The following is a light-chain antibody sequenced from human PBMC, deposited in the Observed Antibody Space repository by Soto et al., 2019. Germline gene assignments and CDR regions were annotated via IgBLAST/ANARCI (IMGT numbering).Light chain of an antibody. Sequence: QSALTQPASVSGSPGQSITISCTGTSSDVGGYILVSWYQQHPGKAPKLMIYEGSKRPSGVSNRFSGSKPGNTASLTISGLQAEDEADYYCCSYAGSSTYVFGTGTKVTVL. CDR2: EGS. CDR1: SSDVGGYIL. CDR3: CSYAGSSTYV. J-gene: IGLJ1*01. V-gene: IGLV2-23*01.